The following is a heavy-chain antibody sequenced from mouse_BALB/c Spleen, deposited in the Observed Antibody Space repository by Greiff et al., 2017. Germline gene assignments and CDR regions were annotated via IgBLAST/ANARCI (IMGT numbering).Heavy chain of an antibody. J-gene: IGHJ3*01. Sequence: EVQLQQSGAELVKPGASVKLSCTASGFNIKDTYMHWVKQRPEQGLEWIGRIDPANGNTKYDPKFQGKATITADTSSNTAYLQLSSLTSEDTAVYYCARSVITSSFAYWGQGTLVTVSA. CDR1: GFNIKDTY. CDR2: IDPANGNT. CDR3: ARSVITSSFAY. V-gene: IGHV14-3*02. D-gene: IGHD2-4*01.